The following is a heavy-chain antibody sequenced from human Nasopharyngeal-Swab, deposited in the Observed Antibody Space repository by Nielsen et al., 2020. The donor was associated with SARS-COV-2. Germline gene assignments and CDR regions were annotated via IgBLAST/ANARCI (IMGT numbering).Heavy chain of an antibody. CDR1: GFTFRNFA. CDR2: ISGDSDST. Sequence: GGALRLSCAASGFTFRNFAMRWVRQAPGKGLEWVSVISGDSDSTYYTDSVRGRFTISRDNSKNTLNLQMNNLRAEDTAIYYCAKDRDSGDDSEEYYHYYGMDVWGQGAPVTVSS. D-gene: IGHD5-12*01. CDR3: AKDRDSGDDSEEYYHYYGMDV. J-gene: IGHJ6*02. V-gene: IGHV3-23*01.